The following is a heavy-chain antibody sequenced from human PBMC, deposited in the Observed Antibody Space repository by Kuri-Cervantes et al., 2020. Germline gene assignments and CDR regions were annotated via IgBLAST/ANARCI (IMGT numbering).Heavy chain of an antibody. CDR2: INHSGST. J-gene: IGHJ6*02. D-gene: IGHD2-2*03. V-gene: IGHV4-34*01. Sequence: GSLRLSCAVYGGSFSGYYWSWIRQPPGKGLEWIGEINHSGSTNYNPSLKSRVTISVDTSKNQFSLKLSSVTAADTAVYYCARGQGGGYCSSTSCRRYYYGMDVWGQRTTVTVSS. CDR3: ARGQGGGYCSSTSCRRYYYGMDV. CDR1: GGSFSGYY.